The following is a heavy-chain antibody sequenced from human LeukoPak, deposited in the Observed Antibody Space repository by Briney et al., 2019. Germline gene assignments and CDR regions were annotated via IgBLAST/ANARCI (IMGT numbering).Heavy chain of an antibody. V-gene: IGHV3-48*02. J-gene: IGHJ4*01. Sequence: PGGALRLSCAASGVTFSSYSMNWVRQAPGKGLEGVSYISSSSSTIYYADSVKGRFTISRDNAKNTLYRQMNSRRDDDTAVYYYAPVAGDCSGGRCSILRFDYW. D-gene: IGHD2-15*01. CDR2: ISSSSSTI. CDR1: GVTFSSYS. CDR3: APVAGDCSGGRCSILRFDY.